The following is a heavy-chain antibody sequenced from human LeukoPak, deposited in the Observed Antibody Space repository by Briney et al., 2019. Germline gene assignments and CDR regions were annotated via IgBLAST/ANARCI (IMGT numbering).Heavy chain of an antibody. V-gene: IGHV1-69*13. CDR3: ARSDPWSGYFRVNYYYGMDV. Sequence: SVKVSCKASGGTFSSYAISWVRQAPGQGLEWMGGIIPIFGTANYAQKFQGRVTITADESTSTAYMELSSLRSEDTAVYYCARSDPWSGYFRVNYYYGMDVWGQGTTVTVSS. D-gene: IGHD3-3*01. J-gene: IGHJ6*02. CDR2: IIPIFGTA. CDR1: GGTFSSYA.